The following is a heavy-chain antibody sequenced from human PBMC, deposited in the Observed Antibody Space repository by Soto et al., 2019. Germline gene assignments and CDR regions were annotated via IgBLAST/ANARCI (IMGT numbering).Heavy chain of an antibody. D-gene: IGHD5-12*01. V-gene: IGHV3-53*01. CDR3: HGYDY. CDR1: GFSVTANY. Sequence: EVQVVESGGGLIQPGGSLRLSCEVSGFSVTANYMSWVRQAPGKGLEWVSVIYSGGSTYYIDSVKGRFSISRDISRLTLCLQMTSLGAEHTAVYYCHGYDYRGQGTLVTVAS. CDR2: IYSGGST. J-gene: IGHJ4*02.